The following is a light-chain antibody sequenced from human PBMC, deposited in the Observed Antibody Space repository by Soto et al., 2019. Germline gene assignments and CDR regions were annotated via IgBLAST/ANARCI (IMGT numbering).Light chain of an antibody. CDR3: ATWDSSLSAGV. J-gene: IGLJ1*01. CDR1: SSNLENNY. V-gene: IGLV1-51*02. CDR2: EDT. Sequence: QSVLTQPPSVSAAPGQKVTISCSGSSSNLENNYVSWYQQLPGTAPKLLIYEDTTRPSGIPDRFSGSKSGTSATLGITGLQTGDEADYYCATWDSSLSAGVFGTGTKLTVL.